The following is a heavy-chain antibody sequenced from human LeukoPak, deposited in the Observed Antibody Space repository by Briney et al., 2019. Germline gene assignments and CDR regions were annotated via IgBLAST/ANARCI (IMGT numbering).Heavy chain of an antibody. CDR1: GYFISSDYY. CDR2: IYHSGST. Sequence: RPSETLSLTCTVSGYFISSDYYWGWIRQPPGKGLEWIGDIYHSGSTNYNLSLKSRVTISVDTSKNQFSLKLSSVTAADTAVYYCARDPYDSSGHYGMDVWGQGTTVTVSS. D-gene: IGHD3-22*01. CDR3: ARDPYDSSGHYGMDV. V-gene: IGHV4-38-2*02. J-gene: IGHJ6*02.